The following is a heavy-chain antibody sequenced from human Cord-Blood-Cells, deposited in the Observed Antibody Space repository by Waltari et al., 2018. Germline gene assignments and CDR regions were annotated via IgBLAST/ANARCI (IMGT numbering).Heavy chain of an antibody. CDR2: IIPILGIA. V-gene: IGHV1-69*04. D-gene: IGHD3-9*01. J-gene: IGHJ3*02. CDR3: ARDLAMDGTGDAFDI. Sequence: QVQLVQSGAEVKKPGSSVKVSCKASGGTFSSYAISRVRRAPGQGLEWMGGIIPILGIANYAQKFQGRVTITADESTSTAYMELSSLRSEDTAVYYCARDLAMDGTGDAFDIWGQGTMVTVSS. CDR1: GGTFSSYA.